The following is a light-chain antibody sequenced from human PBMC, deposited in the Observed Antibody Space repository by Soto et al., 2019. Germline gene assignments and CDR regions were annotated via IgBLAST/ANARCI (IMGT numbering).Light chain of an antibody. V-gene: IGKV3-15*01. Sequence: MTQSPATLSVSPGERATLSCRASQSVSSNLAWYQQKPGQAPRLLIYGASTRATGIPARFSGSGSGTEFTLTISSLQSEDFAVYYCQQYNNWPPWTFGQGTKVEIK. J-gene: IGKJ1*01. CDR3: QQYNNWPPWT. CDR2: GAS. CDR1: QSVSSN.